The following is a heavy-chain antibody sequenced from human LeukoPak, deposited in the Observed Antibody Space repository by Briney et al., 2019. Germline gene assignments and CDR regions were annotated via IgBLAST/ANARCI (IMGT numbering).Heavy chain of an antibody. D-gene: IGHD2-15*01. CDR2: ISSTGGTT. J-gene: IGHJ6*03. Sequence: PGGSLRLSCAASGFTFSSYGMSWVRQAPGKGLEWVSAISSTGGTTYYADSVKGRFTISRDNSKNTLYLQMNSLRAEDTAIYYCAKNADRGAYCSGGSCYPYYYNYTDVWGEGTTVTISS. CDR1: GFTFSSYG. CDR3: AKNADRGAYCSGGSCYPYYYNYTDV. V-gene: IGHV3-23*01.